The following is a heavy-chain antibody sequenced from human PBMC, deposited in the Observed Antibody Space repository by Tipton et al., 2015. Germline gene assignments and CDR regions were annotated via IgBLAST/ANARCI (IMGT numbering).Heavy chain of an antibody. V-gene: IGHV4-38-2*02. Sequence: TLSLTCDVSGYSISSGYYWSWIRQPPGKGLEWIGSFFHSGNTFHNPSLRSRVIISVDTSKNQFSLTVTSVTAADTAVYYCARDRGSCSGGSCYHGSDSWGQGTLVTVSS. D-gene: IGHD2-15*01. J-gene: IGHJ5*01. CDR2: FFHSGNT. CDR1: GYSISSGYY. CDR3: ARDRGSCSGGSCYHGSDS.